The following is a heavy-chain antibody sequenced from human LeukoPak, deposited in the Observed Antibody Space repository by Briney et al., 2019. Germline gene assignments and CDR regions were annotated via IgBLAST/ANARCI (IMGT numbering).Heavy chain of an antibody. CDR2: TYYRSKWYN. CDR1: GDSVYSNSAA. J-gene: IGHJ6*02. CDR3: ARERGIAVVFHMDV. Sequence: LSQTLSVNCAISGDSVYSNSAAWNWIRQSPSRGVEWLGWTYYRSKWYNDYAVSVKSRITINPDTSKNQFSLQLNSVTPEDTAVYYCARERGIAVVFHMDVWGQGTTVTVSS. D-gene: IGHD6-19*01. V-gene: IGHV6-1*01.